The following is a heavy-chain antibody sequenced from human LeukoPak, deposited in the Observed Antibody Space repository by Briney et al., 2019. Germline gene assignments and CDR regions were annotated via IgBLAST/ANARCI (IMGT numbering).Heavy chain of an antibody. V-gene: IGHV3-23*01. Sequence: ASVKVSCKASGYTFTSYGISWVRQAPGKGLEWVSAISGSDSGTYYADSVKGWFTISRDSSKSTLYLQMNSLRADDTAVYYCARVPGSYYVDFDYWGQGTLVTVSS. CDR2: ISGSDSGT. CDR1: GYTFTSYG. D-gene: IGHD3-10*01. CDR3: ARVPGSYYVDFDY. J-gene: IGHJ4*02.